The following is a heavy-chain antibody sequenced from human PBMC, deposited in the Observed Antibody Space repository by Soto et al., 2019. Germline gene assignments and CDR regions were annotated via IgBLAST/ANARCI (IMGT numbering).Heavy chain of an antibody. Sequence: QLQLQESGSGLVKPSQTLSLTCAVSGGSISSGGSSWTWIRQSPGKGLEWIGYIYHSGSTYYNPSRKSRVTISVDRSKNQFSLKLTSVTAADTAVYYCARGAVVNFDSWGQGTLVTVSS. V-gene: IGHV4-30-2*06. J-gene: IGHJ4*02. D-gene: IGHD3-22*01. CDR1: GGSISSGGSS. CDR3: ARGAVVNFDS. CDR2: IYHSGST.